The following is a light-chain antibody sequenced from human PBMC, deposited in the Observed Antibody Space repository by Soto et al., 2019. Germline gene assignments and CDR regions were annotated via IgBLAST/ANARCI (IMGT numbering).Light chain of an antibody. CDR1: QAISSW. CDR2: ATS. CDR3: QQYENLPT. Sequence: DIQMTQSPSSVSSSVGDIVTIRCRASQAISSWLAWYQQKPGKAPKLLIYATSTLQGGVPSRFRGSGSGTDFTFTISRLQPEDIATYYCQQYENLPTFGQGTRLEIK. V-gene: IGKV1-12*01. J-gene: IGKJ5*01.